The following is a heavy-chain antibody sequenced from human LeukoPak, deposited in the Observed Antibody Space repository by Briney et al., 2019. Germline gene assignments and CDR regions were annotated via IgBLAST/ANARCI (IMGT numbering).Heavy chain of an antibody. CDR3: AREALDYYDSSGYYYRSYFDY. CDR2: INHSGSS. D-gene: IGHD3-22*01. V-gene: IGHV4-34*01. Sequence: KPSETLSLTCAVYGVSFSGYYWSWIRQPPGKGLEWIGEINHSGSSNYNPSLKSRVTISVDTSKNQFSLKLSSVTAADTAVYYCAREALDYYDSSGYYYRSYFDYWGQGTLVTVSS. CDR1: GVSFSGYY. J-gene: IGHJ4*02.